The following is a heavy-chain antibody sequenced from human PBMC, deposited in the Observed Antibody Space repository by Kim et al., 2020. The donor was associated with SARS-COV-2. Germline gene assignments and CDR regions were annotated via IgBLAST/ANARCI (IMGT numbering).Heavy chain of an antibody. CDR1: GYTFTSYD. CDR2: MNPNSGNT. D-gene: IGHD3-10*01. CDR3: ARSKTYYYGSGSYYPIPYYYYYGMDV. J-gene: IGHJ6*02. Sequence: ASVKVSCKASGYTFTSYDINWVRQATGQGLEWMGWMNPNSGNTGYAQKFQGRVTMTRNTSISTAYMELSSLRSEDTAVYYCARSKTYYYGSGSYYPIPYYYYYGMDVWGQGTTVTVSS. V-gene: IGHV1-8*01.